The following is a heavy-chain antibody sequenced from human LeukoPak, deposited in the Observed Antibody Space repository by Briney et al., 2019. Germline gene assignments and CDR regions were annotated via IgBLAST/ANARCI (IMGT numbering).Heavy chain of an antibody. CDR3: ARYVWGSYPTFEDY. CDR1: GFILSGYS. Sequence: GSLRLSCEASGFILSGYSMHWVRQAPGKGLEWIGEINHSGSTNYNPSLKSRVTISVDTSKNQFSLKLSSVTAADTAVYYCARYVWGSYPTFEDYWGQGTLVTVSS. J-gene: IGHJ4*02. V-gene: IGHV4-34*01. CDR2: INHSGST. D-gene: IGHD3-16*02.